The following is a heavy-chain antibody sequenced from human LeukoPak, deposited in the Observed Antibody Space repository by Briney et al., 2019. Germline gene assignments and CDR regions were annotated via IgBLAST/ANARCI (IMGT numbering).Heavy chain of an antibody. J-gene: IGHJ3*02. CDR2: IRNKLDGGTT. D-gene: IGHD2/OR15-2a*01. V-gene: IGHV3-15*01. CDR1: GFTFSNAW. Sequence: GGSLRLSCAVSGFTFSNAWMSWVRQAPGKGLEWVGLIRNKLDGGTTDYVAPVKGRFTISRDDSKNTLYLQMNSLKSEDTALYYCASYNSRDAFNIWGQGTMVTVSS. CDR3: ASYNSRDAFNI.